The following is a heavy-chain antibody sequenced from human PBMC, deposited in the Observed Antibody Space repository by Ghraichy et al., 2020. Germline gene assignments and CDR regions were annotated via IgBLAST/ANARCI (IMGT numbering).Heavy chain of an antibody. CDR1: GGSISSYY. CDR3: AREGGGWYPPYFDY. CDR2: IYYSGST. V-gene: IGHV4-59*01. Sequence: SETLSLTCTVSGGSISSYYWRWIRQPPGKGLEWIGYIYYSGSTNYNPSLKSRVTISVDTSKNQFSLKLSSVTAADTAVYYCAREGGGWYPPYFDYWGQGTLVTVSS. J-gene: IGHJ4*02. D-gene: IGHD6-19*01.